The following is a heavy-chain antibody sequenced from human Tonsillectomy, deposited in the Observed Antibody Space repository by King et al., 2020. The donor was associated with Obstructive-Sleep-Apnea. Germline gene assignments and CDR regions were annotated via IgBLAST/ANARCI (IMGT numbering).Heavy chain of an antibody. CDR3: ARGDRDGDPIPYYFDY. V-gene: IGHV3-30-3*01. CDR1: GFTFSAYA. D-gene: IGHD4-17*01. Sequence: VQLVESGGGVVQPGRSLRLSCAASGFTFSAYAMHWVRQAPGKGLEWVAVISYDGSNKYYADSVKGRFTISRDNSKNTLYLEMNSLRPEDTAVYYCARGDRDGDPIPYYFDYWGQGTLVTGSS. CDR2: ISYDGSNK. J-gene: IGHJ4*02.